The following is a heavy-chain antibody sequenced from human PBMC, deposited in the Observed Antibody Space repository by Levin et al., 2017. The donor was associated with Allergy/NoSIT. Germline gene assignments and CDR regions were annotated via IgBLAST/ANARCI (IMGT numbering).Heavy chain of an antibody. CDR1: GGSISSSSYY. V-gene: IGHV4-39*01. CDR3: AGLVGTAADY. D-gene: IGHD1-14*01. J-gene: IGHJ4*02. Sequence: SETLSLTCTVSGGSISSSSYYWGWLRQPPGKGLEWIVNISYIGSTLYNPSLKSRLTISVDTSENQFSLKLSPVTAAATGVYYWAGLVGTAADYWGQGILVTVSS. CDR2: ISYIGST.